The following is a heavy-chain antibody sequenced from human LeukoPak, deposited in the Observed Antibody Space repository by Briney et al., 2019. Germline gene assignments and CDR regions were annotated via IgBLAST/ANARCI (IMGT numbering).Heavy chain of an antibody. V-gene: IGHV1-18*01. Sequence: ASVKVSCKASGYTFTSYGISWVRQAPGQGLEWMGWISAYNGNTNYAQKLQGGVTMTTDTSTSTAYMELRSLRSGDTAVYYCARDVVVVPAAIFGLSNYYYYYGMDVWGQGTTVTVSS. CDR2: ISAYNGNT. D-gene: IGHD2-2*01. J-gene: IGHJ6*02. CDR3: ARDVVVVPAAIFGLSNYYYYYGMDV. CDR1: GYTFTSYG.